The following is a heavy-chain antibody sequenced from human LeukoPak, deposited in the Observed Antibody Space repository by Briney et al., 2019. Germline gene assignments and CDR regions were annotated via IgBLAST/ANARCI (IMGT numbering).Heavy chain of an antibody. V-gene: IGHV3-23*01. CDR3: AKGVRYLDWWILDY. CDR1: GFTFSNYA. J-gene: IGHJ4*02. CDR2: ISCSDYA. Sequence: PGGSLTLSCAASGFTFSNYAMGWVRQAPGKGLEWVSGISCSDYAYYTDSVKGRFTISRDNSKNTLYLQMNTLRAEDTAVYYCAKGVRYLDWWILDYWGQGTLVPVSS. D-gene: IGHD3-9*01.